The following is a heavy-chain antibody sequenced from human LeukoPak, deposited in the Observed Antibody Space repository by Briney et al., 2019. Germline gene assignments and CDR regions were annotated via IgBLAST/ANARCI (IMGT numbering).Heavy chain of an antibody. J-gene: IGHJ4*02. Sequence: TGGSLRLSCAASGFTFSSYSMNWVRQAPGKGLEWVSSISSSSSYIYYADSVKGRFTISRDNAKNSLYLQMNSLRAEDTAVYYCARRLGFYYDSSGYYDYWGQGTLVTVSS. D-gene: IGHD3-22*01. CDR2: ISSSSSYI. CDR1: GFTFSSYS. V-gene: IGHV3-21*01. CDR3: ARRLGFYYDSSGYYDY.